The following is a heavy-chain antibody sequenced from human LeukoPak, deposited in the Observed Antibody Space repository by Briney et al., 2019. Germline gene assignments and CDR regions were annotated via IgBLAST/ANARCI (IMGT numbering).Heavy chain of an antibody. V-gene: IGHV1-18*01. J-gene: IGHJ4*02. CDR2: ITTYNGNT. Sequence: ASVKVSCKASGYTFTSYPISWVREAPGQGLEWMGWITTYNGNTHYAQKLQGRVTMTTETSTSTAYMDLRGLRSDDTAVYYCARGYDYGDYVGDFDYWGQGTLVTVSS. CDR1: GYTFTSYP. D-gene: IGHD4-17*01. CDR3: ARGYDYGDYVGDFDY.